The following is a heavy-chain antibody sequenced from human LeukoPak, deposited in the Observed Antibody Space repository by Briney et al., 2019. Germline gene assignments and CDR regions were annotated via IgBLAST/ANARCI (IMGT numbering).Heavy chain of an antibody. J-gene: IGHJ4*02. V-gene: IGHV6-1*01. CDR1: GDSVSSSSAA. Sequence: SQTLSLTCAISGDSVSSSSAAWNWIRQSPSRGLEWLGRTFYRSTWYNDYAVSVKSRITISPDTSKNQFSLQLISVAPDDAAVYYCARGNWHFDYWGQGILVTVFS. D-gene: IGHD1-20*01. CDR3: ARGNWHFDY. CDR2: TFYRSTWYN.